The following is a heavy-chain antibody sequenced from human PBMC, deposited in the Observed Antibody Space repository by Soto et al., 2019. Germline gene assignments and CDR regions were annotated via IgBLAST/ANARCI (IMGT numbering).Heavy chain of an antibody. D-gene: IGHD2-8*02. CDR1: GLTLSNYA. CDR2: ISRSGSMI. CDR3: ARDGRDCYDGVCYFDQ. J-gene: IGHJ1*01. V-gene: IGHV3-48*02. Sequence: EVQLVESGGGLAQPGGSLRLSCAASGLTLSNYAMNWVRQAPGKGLEWVSYISRSGSMIFYADSMKGRFTISRDNAKNSLYLQMDSLRDEDTALYYCARDGRDCYDGVCYFDQWGQGTLVSVSS.